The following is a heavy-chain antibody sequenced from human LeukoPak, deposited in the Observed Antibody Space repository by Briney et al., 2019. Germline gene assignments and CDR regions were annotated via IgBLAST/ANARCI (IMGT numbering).Heavy chain of an antibody. CDR1: GGSFSGYY. V-gene: IGHV4-34*01. CDR2: INHSGST. J-gene: IGHJ6*03. CDR3: ARSGGVYYYYMDV. D-gene: IGHD3-10*01. Sequence: PSETLSLTCAVYGGSFSGYYWSWIRQPPGKGLEWIGEINHSGSTNYNPSLKSRVTISVDTSKNQFSLKLSSVTAADTAVYYCARSGGVYYYYMDVWGKGTTVTVSS.